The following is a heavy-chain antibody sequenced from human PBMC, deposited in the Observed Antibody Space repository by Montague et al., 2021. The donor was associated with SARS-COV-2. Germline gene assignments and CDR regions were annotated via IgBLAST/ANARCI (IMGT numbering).Heavy chain of an antibody. CDR3: ATQEDPSVWTPGPFDF. CDR1: GGSISSSCYY. V-gene: IGHV4-39*01. Sequence: SETLSLTCTVSGGSISSSCYYWAWIHQPPGKGLEWIGSIYYRGSTYYNPFLKSRVFISVDTSKNKLSLTLSSVTAADTAVYYCATQEDPSVWTPGPFDFWGQGTLVSVSS. J-gene: IGHJ4*02. D-gene: IGHD6-19*01. CDR2: IYYRGST.